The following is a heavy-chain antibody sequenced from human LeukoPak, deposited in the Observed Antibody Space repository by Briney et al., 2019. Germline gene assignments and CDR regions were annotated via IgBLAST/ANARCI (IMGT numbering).Heavy chain of an antibody. D-gene: IGHD6-19*01. CDR2: IIPIFGTA. V-gene: IGHV1-69*13. CDR1: GGTFSSYA. J-gene: IGHJ3*02. CDR3: ARDLSMAYSSGWDAFDI. Sequence: ASVKVSCTASGGTFSSYAISWVRQAPGQGLEWMGGIIPIFGTANYAQKFQGRVTITADESTSTAYMELSSLRSEDTAVYYCARDLSMAYSSGWDAFDIWGQGTMVTVSS.